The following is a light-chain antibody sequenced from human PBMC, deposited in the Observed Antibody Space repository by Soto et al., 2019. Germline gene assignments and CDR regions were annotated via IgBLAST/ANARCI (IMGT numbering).Light chain of an antibody. J-gene: IGKJ5*01. CDR3: QHYSGYPIT. Sequence: DIQMTQSPSTLSASVGDRVTITCRTSQSIGTWLAWYQQKPGKAPNLLIYKASSLQSGVTSRFSGSGSGTEFTLTISSLQPDDVATYYCQHYSGYPITFGQGTRLEIK. CDR1: QSIGTW. V-gene: IGKV1-5*03. CDR2: KAS.